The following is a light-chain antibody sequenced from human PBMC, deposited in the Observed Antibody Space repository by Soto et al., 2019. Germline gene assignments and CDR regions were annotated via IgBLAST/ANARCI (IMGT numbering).Light chain of an antibody. J-gene: IGKJ1*01. CDR2: GAS. CDR1: HSVSSS. CDR3: QHYNTWPWT. Sequence: EVVMTQSPATLSVSPGQRVTLSCRASHSVSSSLAWYQQKPGQAPRLLISGASTRAAGVPARFSGSGSGTDFTLTISSLQSEDFAVHYCQHYNTWPWTFGQGTKVEIK. V-gene: IGKV3-15*01.